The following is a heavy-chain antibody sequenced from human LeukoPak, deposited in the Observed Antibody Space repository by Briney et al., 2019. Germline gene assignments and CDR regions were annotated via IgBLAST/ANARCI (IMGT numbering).Heavy chain of an antibody. Sequence: ASVTVSCKVSGYTLTELSMHWVRQAPGKGREWVGGFDPEDGETIYAQKFQGRVTMTEDTSTDTAYMKLSSLRSEDTAVYYCATNYYSSSSFGAYWYFDLWGRGTLVTVSS. V-gene: IGHV1-24*01. CDR3: ATNYYSSSSFGAYWYFDL. CDR1: GYTLTELS. J-gene: IGHJ2*01. D-gene: IGHD6-6*01. CDR2: FDPEDGET.